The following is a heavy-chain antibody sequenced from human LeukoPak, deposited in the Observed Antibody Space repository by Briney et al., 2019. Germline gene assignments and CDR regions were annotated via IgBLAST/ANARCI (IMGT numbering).Heavy chain of an antibody. CDR1: GFTFSNYN. J-gene: IGHJ6*04. CDR3: AELGITMIGGV. Sequence: GGSLRLSCVASGFTFSNYNMNWVRQAPGKGLEWASSITSSSTYTYYADSVKGRFTISTDNAKNSLYLQMNSLRAEDTAVYYCAELGITMIGGVWGKGTTVTISS. V-gene: IGHV3-21*01. D-gene: IGHD3-10*02. CDR2: ITSSSTYT.